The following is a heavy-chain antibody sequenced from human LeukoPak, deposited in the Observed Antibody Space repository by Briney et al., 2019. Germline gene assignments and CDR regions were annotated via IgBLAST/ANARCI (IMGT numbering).Heavy chain of an antibody. J-gene: IGHJ4*02. Sequence: PGGSLRLSCAASGFTFSTYWMSWVRQAPGKGLEWVANIKQDGSEKYYVDSVKGRFTISRDNAKDSLYLQMNSLRAEDTAVYYRASSSSGWYEPDYWGQGTLVTVSS. V-gene: IGHV3-7*01. CDR2: IKQDGSEK. CDR1: GFTFSTYW. CDR3: ASSSSGWYEPDY. D-gene: IGHD6-19*01.